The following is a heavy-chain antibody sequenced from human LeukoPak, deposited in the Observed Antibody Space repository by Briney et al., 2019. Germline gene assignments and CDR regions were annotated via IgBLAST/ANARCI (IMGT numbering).Heavy chain of an antibody. CDR1: GFTFSSYA. CDR3: ASMGKYCSSTSCYFPFDY. Sequence: PGGSLRLSCAASGFTFSSYAMSWVRQAPGKGLEWVSAISGSGGSTYYADSVKGRFTISRDNAKNSLYLQMNSLRAEDTAVYYSASMGKYCSSTSCYFPFDYWGQGTLVTVSS. J-gene: IGHJ4*02. D-gene: IGHD2-2*01. V-gene: IGHV3-23*01. CDR2: ISGSGGST.